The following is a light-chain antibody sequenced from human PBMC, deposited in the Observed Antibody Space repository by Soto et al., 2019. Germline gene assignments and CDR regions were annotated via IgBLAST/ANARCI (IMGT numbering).Light chain of an antibody. CDR1: QSLLHITGETF. CDR3: MQSTQLPPT. V-gene: IGKV2D-29*02. J-gene: IGKJ5*01. CDR2: EVS. Sequence: DVVMTQTPLSLSVAPGQPASISCKSSQSLLHITGETFLFWYLQKPGQSPQLLIYEVSTRVSGVPDRFSGSGSGTDFTLEISRVEPDDVVIYYCMQSTQLPPTFGQGTRLGIE.